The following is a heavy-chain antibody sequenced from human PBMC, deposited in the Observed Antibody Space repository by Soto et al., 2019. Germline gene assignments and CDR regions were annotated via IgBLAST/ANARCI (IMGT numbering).Heavy chain of an antibody. CDR1: GGTFSSYA. CDR2: IIPIFGTA. V-gene: IGHV1-69*01. J-gene: IGHJ6*02. CDR3: ARDRVLMVHATSYYYYGMDV. D-gene: IGHD2-8*01. Sequence: QVQLVQSGAEVKKPGSSVKVSCKASGGTFSSYAISWVRQAPGQGLEWMGGIIPIFGTANYAQKFQGRVTITADESTSTAYMELSSLRSADTAVYYCARDRVLMVHATSYYYYGMDVWGPGTTVTVSS.